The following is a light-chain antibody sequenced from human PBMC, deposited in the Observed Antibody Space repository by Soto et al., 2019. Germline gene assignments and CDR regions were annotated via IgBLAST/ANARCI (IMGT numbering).Light chain of an antibody. CDR1: SSDVGGYNY. CDR3: ASYAGTNLFV. CDR2: EVT. Sequence: QSVLTQPPSASGSPGQSLTISCTGTSSDVGGYNYVSWYQQRPGKAPKLVIYEVTKRPSGVPDRFSGSKSGSTASLTVSGLQADDEAEYYCASYAGTNLFVFGSGTKLTVL. V-gene: IGLV2-8*01. J-gene: IGLJ1*01.